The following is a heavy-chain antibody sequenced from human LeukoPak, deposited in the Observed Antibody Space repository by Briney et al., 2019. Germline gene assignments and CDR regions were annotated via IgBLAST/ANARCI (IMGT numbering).Heavy chain of an antibody. V-gene: IGHV3-21*01. Sequence: PGGSLRLSCAASGFTFSSYSMNWVRQAPGKGLEWVSSISSSSSYIHYADSVKGRFTISRDNAKNSLYLQMNSLRAEDTAVYYCARGPGGYCSSTSCYVGYWGQGTLVTVSS. CDR3: ARGPGGYCSSTSCYVGY. CDR2: ISSSSSYI. D-gene: IGHD2-2*01. CDR1: GFTFSSYS. J-gene: IGHJ4*02.